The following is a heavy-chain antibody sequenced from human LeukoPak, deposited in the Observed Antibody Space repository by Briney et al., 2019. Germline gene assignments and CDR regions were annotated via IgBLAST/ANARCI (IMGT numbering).Heavy chain of an antibody. CDR3: ARSHMYGDYGEDI. V-gene: IGHV3-48*04. J-gene: IGHJ3*02. D-gene: IGHD4-17*01. CDR1: GFTFNTYG. CDR2: INSVGGTT. Sequence: GGSLRLSCAASGFTFNTYGMNWFRQAPGRGLEWISYINSVGGTTFYADSVKGRFTISRDNANNTLYLQMNSLRAEDAATYYCARSHMYGDYGEDIWGHGTVVAVSS.